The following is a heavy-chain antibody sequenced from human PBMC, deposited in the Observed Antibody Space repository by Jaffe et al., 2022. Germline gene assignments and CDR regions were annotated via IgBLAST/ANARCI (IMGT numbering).Heavy chain of an antibody. CDR2: ISSSGSTI. J-gene: IGHJ6*03. V-gene: IGHV3-48*03. CDR3: ARDSIVVVPAAIKDYYYYYMDV. D-gene: IGHD2-2*02. CDR1: GFTFSSYE. Sequence: EVQLVESGGGLVQPGGSLRLSCAASGFTFSSYEMNWVRQAPGKGLEWVSYISSSGSTIYYADSVKGRFTISRDNAKNSLYLQMNSLRAEDTAVYYCARDSIVVVPAAIKDYYYYYMDVWGKGTTVTVSS.